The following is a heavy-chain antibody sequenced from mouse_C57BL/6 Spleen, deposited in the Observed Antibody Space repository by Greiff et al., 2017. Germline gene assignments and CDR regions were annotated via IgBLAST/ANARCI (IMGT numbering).Heavy chain of an antibody. CDR1: GYTFTTYP. D-gene: IGHD2-5*01. J-gene: IGHJ4*01. CDR3: ARSYYYSNYENAMDY. V-gene: IGHV1-47*01. CDR2: FNPYNDDT. Sequence: QVQLQQSGAELVKPGASVKMSCKASGYTFTTYPIEWMKQNHGKSLEWIGNFNPYNDDTKYNEKFKGKATLTVEKSSSTVYLELSRLTSDDSAVYYCARSYYYSNYENAMDYWGQGTSVTVSS.